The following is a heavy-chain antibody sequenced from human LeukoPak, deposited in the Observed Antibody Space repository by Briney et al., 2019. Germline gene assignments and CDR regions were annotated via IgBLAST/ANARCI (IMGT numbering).Heavy chain of an antibody. CDR1: GYSFTTYW. Sequence: GESLKIPCKGSGYSFTTYWIGWVRQMPGNGLEWMGIIYPGDPDTRYSPSFPGQVTISADKSISTAYLQSSSLEASDTAMYYCARLRGSGYYLKDYFEYWGQGTLVTVSS. CDR3: ARLRGSGYYLKDYFEY. J-gene: IGHJ4*02. CDR2: IYPGDPDT. D-gene: IGHD3-22*01. V-gene: IGHV5-51*01.